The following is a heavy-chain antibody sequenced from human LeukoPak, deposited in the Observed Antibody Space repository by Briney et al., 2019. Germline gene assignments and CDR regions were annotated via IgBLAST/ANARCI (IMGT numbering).Heavy chain of an antibody. V-gene: IGHV4-34*01. J-gene: IGHJ4*02. CDR2: IDRGGST. D-gene: IGHD3-10*01. CDR3: ARGYDSGSYYHY. Sequence: PSETLSLTCAVYGGSFSGYYWSWTRQPPGKGLEWIGEIDRGGSTNYNPSLKSRVTMSVDTSKNQFSLRLSSVTAADTAVYYCARGYDSGSYYHYWGQGTLVTVSS. CDR1: GGSFSGYY.